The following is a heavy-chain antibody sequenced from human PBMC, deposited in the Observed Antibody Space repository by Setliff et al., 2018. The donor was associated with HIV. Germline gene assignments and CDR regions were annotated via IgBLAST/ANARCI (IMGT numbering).Heavy chain of an antibody. CDR2: ISWNSINI. D-gene: IGHD4-4*01. J-gene: IGHJ4*02. CDR1: GFKIEEYA. CDR3: AQITVMGY. V-gene: IGHV3-9*01. Sequence: GGSLRLSCVGSGFKIEEYAMAWVRQVPGKGLEWVSSISWNSINIDYADSVKGRFTISRDNAKNSLYLQMNSLRAEDTAVYYCAQITVMGYWGQGTLVTVSS.